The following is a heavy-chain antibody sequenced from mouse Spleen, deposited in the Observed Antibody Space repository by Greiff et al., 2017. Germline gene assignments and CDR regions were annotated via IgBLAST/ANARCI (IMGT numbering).Heavy chain of an antibody. Sequence: EVMLVDSGGDLVKPGGSLKLSCAASGFTFSSYGMSWVRQTPDKRLEGVATFISGGKYPYYPDSVKGRFTISRDNAKNTLYLQMSSLKSEDTAMYYCARPIYYGNYDCFDYWGQGTTLTVPS. CDR1: GFTFSSYG. D-gene: IGHD2-1*01. V-gene: IGHV5-6*02. J-gene: IGHJ2*01. CDR2: FISGGKYP. CDR3: ARPIYYGNYDCFDY.